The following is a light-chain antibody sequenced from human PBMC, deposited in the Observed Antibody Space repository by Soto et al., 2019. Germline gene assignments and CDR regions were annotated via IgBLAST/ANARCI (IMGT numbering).Light chain of an antibody. CDR3: SSYAGSKEV. CDR1: SSDVGGYNS. CDR2: EVS. J-gene: IGLJ1*01. Sequence: QSALTQPPSASGSPGQSVTISCTGTSSDVGGYNSVSWYQQHPDKAPKLMIYEVSKRPSGVPDRFYGSKSGNTASLTVSGLQAEDEADYYFSSYAGSKEVFGSGTKVTVL. V-gene: IGLV2-8*01.